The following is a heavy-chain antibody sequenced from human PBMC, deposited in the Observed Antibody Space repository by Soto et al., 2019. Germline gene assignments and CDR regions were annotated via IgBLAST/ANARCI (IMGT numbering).Heavy chain of an antibody. CDR1: GFTFSSYG. D-gene: IGHD5-12*01. Sequence: QVQLVESGGGVVQPGRFLRLSCAASGFTFSSYGMHWVRQAPGKGLEWVAVIWYDGSNKYYADSVKGRFTISRDNSKNTLYLQMNSLRAEDTAVYYCARDKVATNYYYYGMDVWGQGTTVTVSS. CDR3: ARDKVATNYYYYGMDV. J-gene: IGHJ6*02. CDR2: IWYDGSNK. V-gene: IGHV3-33*01.